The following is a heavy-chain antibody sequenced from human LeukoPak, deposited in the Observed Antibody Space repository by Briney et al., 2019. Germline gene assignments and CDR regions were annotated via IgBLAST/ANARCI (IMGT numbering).Heavy chain of an antibody. CDR1: XTFXXXV. D-gene: IGHD1-26*01. V-gene: IGHV3-23*01. J-gene: IGHJ3*02. CDR2: MSTGGEST. CDR3: VKDTSGTI. Sequence: XTFXXXVMNWVRQXPGKGPEGVSGMSTGGESTYYADSVKGRFTISRDISNNTLYLQMNSLRDEDTAVYFCVKDTSGTIWGQGTMVTVS.